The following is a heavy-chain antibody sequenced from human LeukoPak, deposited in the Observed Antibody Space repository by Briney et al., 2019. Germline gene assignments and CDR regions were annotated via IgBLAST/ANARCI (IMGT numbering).Heavy chain of an antibody. V-gene: IGHV3-30*02. CDR1: GFTFSSYG. J-gene: IGHJ3*02. CDR2: IRYDGSNK. Sequence: GGSLRLSCAASGFTFSSYGMHWVRQAPGKGLEWVAFIRYDGSNKYYADSVKGRFTISRDNSKNTLHLQMNSLRAEDTAVYYCAREGMYSSSWYRDAFDIWGQGTMVTVSS. D-gene: IGHD6-13*01. CDR3: AREGMYSSSWYRDAFDI.